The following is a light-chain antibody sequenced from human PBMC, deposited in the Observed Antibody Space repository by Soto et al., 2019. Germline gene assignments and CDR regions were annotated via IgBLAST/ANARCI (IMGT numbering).Light chain of an antibody. CDR2: EVS. CDR1: SSDVGGYNF. Sequence: SALTQPPSASGSPGQSVTISCTGTSSDVGGYNFVSWYQLHPGKAPKLMIYEVSKRPSGVPDRFSGSKSGNTASLTVSGLQAEDEADYYCSSYGGSNNYVFGTGTKLTVL. V-gene: IGLV2-8*01. J-gene: IGLJ1*01. CDR3: SSYGGSNNYV.